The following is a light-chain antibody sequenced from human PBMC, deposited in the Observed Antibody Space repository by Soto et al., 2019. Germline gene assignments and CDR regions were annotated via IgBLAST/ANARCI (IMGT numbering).Light chain of an antibody. V-gene: IGLV2-14*03. CDR2: EVT. J-gene: IGLJ2*01. Sequence: QSVLTQPASVSGSPGQSITFSCTGSSSDVGAYNSVSWYQQHPGKAPKLIIYEVTNRPSGVSNRFSGSKSGNTASLTISGLQAEDEDDYYCRSFTRRTTVLFGGGTKLTVL. CDR3: RSFTRRTTVL. CDR1: SSDVGAYNS.